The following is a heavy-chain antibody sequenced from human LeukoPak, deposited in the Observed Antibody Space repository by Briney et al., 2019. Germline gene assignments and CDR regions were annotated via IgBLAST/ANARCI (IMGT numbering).Heavy chain of an antibody. Sequence: HPGGSLRLSCAASAFTFRSYGMHWVRQAQGKGLEWVAVISYDANIKNYADSVKGRFTISRDNSKNTLYLQMNSLRGEDTAVYYCAKDRHPARTDGYYYDYWGQGTPVTVSS. V-gene: IGHV3-30*18. CDR2: ISYDANIK. CDR1: AFTFRSYG. CDR3: AKDRHPARTDGYYYDY. J-gene: IGHJ4*02. D-gene: IGHD3-3*01.